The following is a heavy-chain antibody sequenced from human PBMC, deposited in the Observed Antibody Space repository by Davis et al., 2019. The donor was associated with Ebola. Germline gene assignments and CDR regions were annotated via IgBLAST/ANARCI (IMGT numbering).Heavy chain of an antibody. CDR2: IDRSGITI. V-gene: IGHV3-11*01. CDR3: ARGHYGLDV. Sequence: PGGSLRLSCAASGFTFSAHYMSWIRQGQGKGLEWVSYIDRSGITIYYADSVKGRYTISRDNAKSSLYLQMNSLRAEDTAVYFCARGHYGLDVWGQGTTVTVSS. CDR1: GFTFSAHY. J-gene: IGHJ6*02.